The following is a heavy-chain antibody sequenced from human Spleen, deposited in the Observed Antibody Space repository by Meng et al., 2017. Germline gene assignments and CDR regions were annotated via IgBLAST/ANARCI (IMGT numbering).Heavy chain of an antibody. V-gene: IGHV4-59*01. CDR2: IYSSGTT. D-gene: IGHD4-23*01. J-gene: IGHJ6*02. CDR3: ARETVDFDYGAKKYNYYGMDV. CDR1: GDSISGYF. Sequence: SETLSLTCTVSGDSISGYFWSWIRQPPGKGLEWIGYIYSSGTTNYSPSLKSRVTISIDTSKNQFSLKLNSVTAADTAVYYCARETVDFDYGAKKYNYYGMDVWGQGTTVTVSS.